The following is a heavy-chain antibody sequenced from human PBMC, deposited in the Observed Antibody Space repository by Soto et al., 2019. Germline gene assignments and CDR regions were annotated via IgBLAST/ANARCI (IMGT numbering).Heavy chain of an antibody. V-gene: IGHV1-3*05. J-gene: IGHJ4*02. CDR3: ARRGYSYGCDY. CDR2: INAGNGNT. CDR1: GYTFTSYA. Sequence: QVQLVQSGAEEKKPGASVKVSCKASGYTFTSYAMHWVRQAPGQRLEWMGWINAGNGNTKYSQKFRGRVTITRDTSASTAYMALSSLRSEDTAVYYCARRGYSYGCDYWGQGTLVTVSS. D-gene: IGHD5-18*01.